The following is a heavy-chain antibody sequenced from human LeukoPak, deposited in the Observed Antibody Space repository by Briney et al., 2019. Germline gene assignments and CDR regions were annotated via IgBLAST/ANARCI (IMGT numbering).Heavy chain of an antibody. V-gene: IGHV1-2*02. J-gene: IGHJ5*02. Sequence: GASVKVSCKASGYTFTGYYIHWVRQAPGQGLEWMGWINPNSGGTNYAQKFQGRVTMTRDTSISTAYMELSRLRSDDTAVYYCARRDSSGWFWWFDPWGQGTLVTVSS. CDR1: GYTFTGYY. CDR3: ARRDSSGWFWWFDP. D-gene: IGHD6-19*01. CDR2: INPNSGGT.